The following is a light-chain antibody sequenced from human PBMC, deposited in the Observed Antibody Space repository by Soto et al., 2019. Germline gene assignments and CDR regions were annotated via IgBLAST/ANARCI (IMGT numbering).Light chain of an antibody. V-gene: IGKV3-11*01. CDR2: DAS. J-gene: IGKJ4*01. CDR1: QSLSSY. Sequence: EIVLTQSPATLSLSPGERATLSCRASQSLSSYLAWYQQKPGQAPRLLIYDASNRATGIPARFSGSGSGTDFTLTISSLQPEAFAVYYCQQRNNWLTFGGGTKVEIK. CDR3: QQRNNWLT.